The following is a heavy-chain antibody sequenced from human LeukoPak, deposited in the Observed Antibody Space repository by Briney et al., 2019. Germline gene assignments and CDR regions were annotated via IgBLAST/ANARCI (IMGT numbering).Heavy chain of an antibody. J-gene: IGHJ4*02. Sequence: GGSLRLSCAASGFTFSDYYMSWIRQAPGKGLEWVSYISSSGSTIYYADSVRGRFTISRDNAKNTLYLQMSSLRAEDTAVYYCAKFDGIAARIGYFDYWGQGTLVTVSS. CDR1: GFTFSDYY. D-gene: IGHD6-6*01. CDR2: ISSSGSTI. V-gene: IGHV3-11*01. CDR3: AKFDGIAARIGYFDY.